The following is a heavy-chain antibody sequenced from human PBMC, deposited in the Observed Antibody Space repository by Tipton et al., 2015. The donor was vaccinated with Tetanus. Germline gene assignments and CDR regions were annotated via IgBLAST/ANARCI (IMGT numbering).Heavy chain of an antibody. D-gene: IGHD2-21*02. CDR3: ARGMAEASNCGGDCYSDY. J-gene: IGHJ4*02. CDR2: INQDGSQI. Sequence: SLRLSCATPGFTFSSYWMNWVRQAPGKGLEWVANINQDGSQISYGDSVKGRFTVSRDNAQNSLYLQMSSLRAEDTAVYYCARGMAEASNCGGDCYSDYWGQGTLVAVSS. CDR1: GFTFSSYW. V-gene: IGHV3-7*04.